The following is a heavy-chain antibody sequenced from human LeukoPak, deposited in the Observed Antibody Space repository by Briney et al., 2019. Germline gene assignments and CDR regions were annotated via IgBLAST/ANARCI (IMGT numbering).Heavy chain of an antibody. D-gene: IGHD3-10*01. J-gene: IGHJ4*02. CDR1: GASISTYY. CDR2: IHASGST. Sequence: SETLSLTCTVSGASISTYYWSWFRQPAGTGLEWIGRIHASGSTYYNPSLKSRVSMSIDLSKNQFSLSLNSVTAADTAVFYCARERFFYFDYWGQGTLVTVSS. V-gene: IGHV4-4*07. CDR3: ARERFFYFDY.